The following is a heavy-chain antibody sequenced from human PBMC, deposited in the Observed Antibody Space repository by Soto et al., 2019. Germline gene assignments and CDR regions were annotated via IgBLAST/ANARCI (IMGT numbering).Heavy chain of an antibody. J-gene: IGHJ4*02. CDR2: ISAYNGNT. CDR3: ARIGGYGYYFDY. CDR1: GYTFTTYV. Sequence: ASVKVSCKASGYTFTTYVISWVRQAPGQGLEWMGWISAYNGNTNYAQKLQGRVTMTTDTSTSTAYMELRSLRSDDTAVYYCARIGGYGYYFDYWGQGPLVTVSS. D-gene: IGHD3-22*01. V-gene: IGHV1-18*01.